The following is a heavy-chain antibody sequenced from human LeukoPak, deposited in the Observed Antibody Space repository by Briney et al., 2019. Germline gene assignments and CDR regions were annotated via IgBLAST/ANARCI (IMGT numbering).Heavy chain of an antibody. CDR2: IYYSGST. CDR1: GGSISSSSYY. J-gene: IGHJ4*02. Sequence: SETLSLTCTVSGGSISSSSYYWGWIRQPPGKGLEWIGSIYYSGSTYYNPSLKSRVTISVDTSKNQFSLKLSSVTAADTAVYYCARRRLQYLHRYFDYWGQGTLVTVSS. D-gene: IGHD4-11*01. CDR3: ARRRLQYLHRYFDY. V-gene: IGHV4-39*07.